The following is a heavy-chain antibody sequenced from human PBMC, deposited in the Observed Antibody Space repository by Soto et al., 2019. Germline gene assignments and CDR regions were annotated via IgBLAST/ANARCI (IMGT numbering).Heavy chain of an antibody. J-gene: IGHJ5*02. V-gene: IGHV3-74*01. Sequence: GGSLRLSCAASGFTFSSYWMHWVRQAPGKGLVWVSRINSDGSSTSYADSVKGRFTISRDNAKNTLYLQMNSLRAEDTAVYYCARQFSGYPTGFDPWGQGTLVTVSS. CDR3: ARQFSGYPTGFDP. CDR2: INSDGSST. CDR1: GFTFSSYW. D-gene: IGHD1-1*01.